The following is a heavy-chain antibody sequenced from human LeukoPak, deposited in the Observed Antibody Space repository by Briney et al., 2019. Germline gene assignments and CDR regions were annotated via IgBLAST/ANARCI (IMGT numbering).Heavy chain of an antibody. Sequence: GGSLRLSCAASGFTFDDYAMHWVRQAPGKGLEWVSGISWNSGSIGYADSVKGRFTISRDNAKNPLYLQMNSLRAEDTALYYCAKASIAAAAFSLGGMDVWGQGTTVTVSS. CDR2: ISWNSGSI. J-gene: IGHJ6*02. CDR3: AKASIAAAAFSLGGMDV. CDR1: GFTFDDYA. D-gene: IGHD6-13*01. V-gene: IGHV3-9*01.